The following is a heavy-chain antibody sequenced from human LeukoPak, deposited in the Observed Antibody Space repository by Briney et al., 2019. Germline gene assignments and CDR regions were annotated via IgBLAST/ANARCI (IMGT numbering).Heavy chain of an antibody. CDR2: MNPNSGNT. J-gene: IGHJ5*02. D-gene: IGHD6-13*01. CDR3: ARGSSSWYFSPYNWFDP. Sequence: GASVKVSCKASGYTFTSYDINWVRQATGQGLEWMGWMNPNSGNTGYAQKFQGRVTMTRDTSISTAYMELSRLRSDDTAVYYCARGSSSWYFSPYNWFDPWGQGTLVTVSS. CDR1: GYTFTSYD. V-gene: IGHV1-8*01.